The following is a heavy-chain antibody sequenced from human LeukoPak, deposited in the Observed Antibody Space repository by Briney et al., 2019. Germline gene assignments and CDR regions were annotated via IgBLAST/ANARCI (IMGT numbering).Heavy chain of an antibody. D-gene: IGHD2-2*01. CDR3: AKDQVVVVPAAISYYFDY. CDR2: ISGSGGST. J-gene: IGHJ4*02. Sequence: PGGSLRLSCAASGFSLSSYVMSGVRQAPAKGLEWVSAISGSGGSTYYADSVKGRFTISRDNSKNTLYLQMNSLRAEDTAVYYCAKDQVVVVPAAISYYFDYWGQGTLVTVSS. CDR1: GFSLSSYV. V-gene: IGHV3-23*01.